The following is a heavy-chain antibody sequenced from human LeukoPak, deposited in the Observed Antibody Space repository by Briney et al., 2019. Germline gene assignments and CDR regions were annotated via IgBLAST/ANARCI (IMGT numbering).Heavy chain of an antibody. CDR1: GGSISSGGYY. CDR3: ARDGYDDSSVHLDGFDI. CDR2: IYYSGST. J-gene: IGHJ3*02. D-gene: IGHD3-22*01. V-gene: IGHV4-31*03. Sequence: SSQTLSLTCTVSGGSISSGGYYWSWIRQHPGKGLEWIGYIYYSGSTYYNPSLKSRVTISVDTSKNHFSLKLSSVTAADTAVYYCARDGYDDSSVHLDGFDIWGQGTMVTVSS.